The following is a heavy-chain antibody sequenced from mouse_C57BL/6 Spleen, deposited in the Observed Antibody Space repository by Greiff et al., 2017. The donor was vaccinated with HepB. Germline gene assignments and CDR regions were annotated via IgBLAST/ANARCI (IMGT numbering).Heavy chain of an antibody. J-gene: IGHJ2*01. V-gene: IGHV1-18*01. D-gene: IGHD1-1*01. Sequence: VHVKQSGPELVKPGASVKIPCKASGYTFTDYNMDWVKQSHGKSLEWIGDINPNNGGTIYNQKFKGKATLTVDKSSSTAYMELRSLTSEDTAVYYCARKGVVAYYFDYWGQGTTLTVSS. CDR3: ARKGVVAYYFDY. CDR1: GYTFTDYN. CDR2: INPNNGGT.